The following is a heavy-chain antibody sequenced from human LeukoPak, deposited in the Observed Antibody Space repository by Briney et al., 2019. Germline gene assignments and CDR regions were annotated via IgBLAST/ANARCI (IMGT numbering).Heavy chain of an antibody. V-gene: IGHV1-3*01. D-gene: IGHD1-14*01. Sequence: ASVKVSCKASGYTFTSYAMHWVRQAPGQRLEWMGWINAGNGNTKYSQKFQGRVTITRDTSASTAYMELSSLRSEDTAVYYCAREPPPEYYYGMGVWGQGTTVTVSS. CDR2: INAGNGNT. CDR1: GYTFTSYA. CDR3: AREPPPEYYYGMGV. J-gene: IGHJ6*02.